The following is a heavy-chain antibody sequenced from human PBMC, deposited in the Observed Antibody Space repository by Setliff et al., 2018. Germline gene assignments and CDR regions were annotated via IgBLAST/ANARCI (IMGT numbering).Heavy chain of an antibody. CDR1: GGSISSSSYC. D-gene: IGHD6-13*01. V-gene: IGHV4-39*07. J-gene: IGHJ6*02. CDR2: IYYSGST. Sequence: PSETLSLTCTVSGGSISSSSYCWGWIRQPPGKGLEWIGSIYYSGSTYYNPSLKSRVTISVDTSKNQFSLKLSSVTAADTAVYYCARVSMYSSSWYYYYYGMDVWGQGTTVTVSS. CDR3: ARVSMYSSSWYYYYYGMDV.